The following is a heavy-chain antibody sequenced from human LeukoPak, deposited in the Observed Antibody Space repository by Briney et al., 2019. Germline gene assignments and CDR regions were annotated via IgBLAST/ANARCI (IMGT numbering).Heavy chain of an antibody. CDR2: IYYSGST. D-gene: IGHD2-2*01. Sequence: SETLSLTCTVSGGSISGSSYYWGWIRQPPGKGLEWIGSIYYSGSTYYNPSLKSRVTISLDTSKNQFSLKLSSVTAADTAVYYCARLKRSVVPAANYYFDYWGQGTLVTVSS. J-gene: IGHJ4*02. CDR1: GGSISGSSYY. CDR3: ARLKRSVVPAANYYFDY. V-gene: IGHV4-39*01.